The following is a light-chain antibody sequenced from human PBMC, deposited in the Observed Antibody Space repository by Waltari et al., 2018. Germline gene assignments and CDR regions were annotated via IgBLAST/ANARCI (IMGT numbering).Light chain of an antibody. CDR2: DVS. Sequence: QSALTQPASVSGSPGQSITISCTGTSSDVGGYNYVSWYQQHPGKAPKLMIYDVSKRPSGVSNRFSGSKSGNPASLTISGLQAEDEADYYCCSYAGSSTRWVFGGGTKLTVL. J-gene: IGLJ3*02. CDR1: SSDVGGYNY. CDR3: CSYAGSSTRWV. V-gene: IGLV2-23*02.